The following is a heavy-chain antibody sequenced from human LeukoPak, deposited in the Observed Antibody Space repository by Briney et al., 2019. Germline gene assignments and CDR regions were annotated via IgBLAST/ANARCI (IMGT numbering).Heavy chain of an antibody. CDR2: ISSSSSYI. CDR3: AKDHYYDSSGAFDP. CDR1: GFTFSSYS. J-gene: IGHJ5*02. Sequence: GGSLRLSCAASGFTFSSYSMNWVRQAPGKGLEWVSSISSSSSYIYYADSVKGRFTISRDNAKNSLYLQMNSLRAEDTAFYYCAKDHYYDSSGAFDPWGQGTLVTVSS. D-gene: IGHD3-22*01. V-gene: IGHV3-21*04.